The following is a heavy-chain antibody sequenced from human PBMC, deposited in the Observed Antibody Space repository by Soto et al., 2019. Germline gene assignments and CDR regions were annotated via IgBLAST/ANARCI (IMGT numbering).Heavy chain of an antibody. Sequence: SETLSLTCAVYGGSFSGYYWSWIRQPPGKGLEWIGEINHSGSTNYNPSLKSRVTISVDTSKNQFSLKLSSVTAADTAVYYCARNVGLLWSGYYYFDYWGQGTLVTVSS. CDR1: GGSFSGYY. CDR2: INHSGST. CDR3: ARNVGLLWSGYYYFDY. V-gene: IGHV4-34*01. J-gene: IGHJ4*02. D-gene: IGHD3-3*01.